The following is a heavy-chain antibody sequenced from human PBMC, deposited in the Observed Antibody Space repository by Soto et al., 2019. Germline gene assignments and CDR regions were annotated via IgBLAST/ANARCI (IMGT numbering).Heavy chain of an antibody. V-gene: IGHV3-21*01. J-gene: IGHJ6*02. Sequence: GSLRLSCAASGFTFSSYSMNWVRQAPGKGLEWVSSISSSSSYIYYADSVKGRFTISRDNAKNSLYLQMNSLRAEDTAVYYCARVAVADPYYYYYGMDVWGQGTTVTVS. CDR1: GFTFSSYS. CDR2: ISSSSSYI. CDR3: ARVAVADPYYYYYGMDV. D-gene: IGHD6-19*01.